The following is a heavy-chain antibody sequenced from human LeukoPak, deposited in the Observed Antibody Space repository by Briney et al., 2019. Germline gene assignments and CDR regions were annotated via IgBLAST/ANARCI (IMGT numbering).Heavy chain of an antibody. CDR3: ARYRVTGYYSIGTPPFDY. CDR1: GFTFSSYS. D-gene: IGHD3-9*01. J-gene: IGHJ4*02. Sequence: GGSLPLSCAASGFTFSSYSMNWVRQAPGKGLEWVSSISSSSSYIYYADSVKGRFTISRDNAKNSLYLQMNSLRAEDTAVYYCARYRVTGYYSIGTPPFDYWGKRVLVTVSS. CDR2: ISSSSSYI. V-gene: IGHV3-21*01.